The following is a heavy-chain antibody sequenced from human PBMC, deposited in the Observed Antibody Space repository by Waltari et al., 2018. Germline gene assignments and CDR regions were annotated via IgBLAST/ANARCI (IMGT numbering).Heavy chain of an antibody. CDR2: IKQDGSEK. V-gene: IGHV3-7*01. J-gene: IGHJ4*02. CDR1: GFTFSRYW. CDR3: ARGYGDLDY. Sequence: EVQLVESGGGLVQPGGSLRLSCAASGFTFSRYWMSWVRPAPGKGLEWVANIKQDGSEKYYVDSVKGRFTISRDNAKNSLYLQMNSLRAEDTAVYYCARGYGDLDYWGQGTLGTVSS. D-gene: IGHD4-17*01.